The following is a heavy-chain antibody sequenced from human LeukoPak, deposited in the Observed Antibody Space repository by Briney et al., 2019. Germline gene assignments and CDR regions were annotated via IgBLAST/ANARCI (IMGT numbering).Heavy chain of an antibody. J-gene: IGHJ4*02. CDR1: GFSFSYYG. D-gene: IGHD2-2*02. CDR2: IWYDGGNK. Sequence: GTSLRLSCAASGFSFSYYGMHWVRQAPGKGLEWLALIWYDGGNKYYADSVKGRFTISRDNSKNTLYLQMNSLRAEDTAVYYCAKGGYCSSTSCYSLDYWGQGTLVTVSS. CDR3: AKGGYCSSTSCYSLDY. V-gene: IGHV3-33*06.